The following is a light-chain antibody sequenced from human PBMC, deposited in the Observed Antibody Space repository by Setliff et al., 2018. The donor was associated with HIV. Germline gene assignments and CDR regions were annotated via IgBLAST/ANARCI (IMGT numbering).Light chain of an antibody. J-gene: IGLJ3*02. Sequence: QSVLTQPPSTSGTPGQRVTISCSGGSSNIGSNTVNWYQQFPGTAPKLLIYSNNQRPSGVPDRFSGSKSGTSASLAISGLLSVDEADYYCAAWDDSLTGVVFGGGTK. CDR1: SSNIGSNT. CDR3: AAWDDSLTGVV. CDR2: SNN. V-gene: IGLV1-44*01.